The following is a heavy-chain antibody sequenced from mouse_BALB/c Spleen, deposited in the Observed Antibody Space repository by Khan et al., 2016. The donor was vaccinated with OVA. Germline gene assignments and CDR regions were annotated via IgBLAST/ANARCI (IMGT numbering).Heavy chain of an antibody. D-gene: IGHD2-12*01. Sequence: EVKLLESGAELGRPGSSVKLSCKTSGSTFTSYGIKWVKQRPGQGLEWIGYIYPGNGYTEYNEKFQGKAILTSDTSSNTAYMQLRRLTSEDSAIYFCTTAYYRYYFDYWGQGTTLTVSS. CDR1: GSTFTSYG. J-gene: IGHJ2*01. V-gene: IGHV1S134*01. CDR3: TTAYYRYYFDY. CDR2: IYPGNGYT.